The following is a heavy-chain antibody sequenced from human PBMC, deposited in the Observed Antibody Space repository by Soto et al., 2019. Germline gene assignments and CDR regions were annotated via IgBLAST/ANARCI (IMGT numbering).Heavy chain of an antibody. V-gene: IGHV1-69*08. CDR2: IIPILGIA. D-gene: IGHD1-26*01. CDR3: ARDVYIVGALYYFDY. CDR1: GGTFSSYT. J-gene: IGHJ4*02. Sequence: QVQLVQSGAEVKKPGSSVKVSCKASGGTFSSYTISWVRQAPGQGLEWMGRIIPILGIANYAQKFQGRVTITADKSTSTAYMELSSLRSEDTAVYYCARDVYIVGALYYFDYWGQGTLVTVSS.